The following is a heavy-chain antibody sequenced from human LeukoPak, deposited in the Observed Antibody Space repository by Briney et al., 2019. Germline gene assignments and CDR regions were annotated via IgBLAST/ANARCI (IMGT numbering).Heavy chain of an antibody. Sequence: SETLSLTCTVSGGSISSYYWSWIRQPPGKGLEWIGYIYYSGSTNYNPSLKSRVTISVDTSKNQFSLKLSSVTAADTAVYYCARELPGRTRPLLNDYWGQGTLVTVSS. CDR3: ARELPGRTRPLLNDY. CDR2: IYYSGST. J-gene: IGHJ4*02. D-gene: IGHD2-15*01. CDR1: GGSISSYY. V-gene: IGHV4-59*12.